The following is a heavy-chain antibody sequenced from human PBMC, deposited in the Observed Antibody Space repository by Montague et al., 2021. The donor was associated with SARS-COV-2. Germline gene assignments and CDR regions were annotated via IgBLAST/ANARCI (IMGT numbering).Heavy chain of an antibody. D-gene: IGHD3-10*01. Sequence: SETRSLTRSVSGGSVSSGSYYWSWIRQPPGKGLECIGYIYYSGSAYYXPYNPSLMSRATISIDTSKNLFSLNLNSVTAADTAVYYCAKGDMVRGIPYIDNWGQGNLVTVSS. V-gene: IGHV4-61*01. J-gene: IGHJ4*02. CDR3: AKGDMVRGIPYIDN. CDR2: IYYSGSA. CDR1: GGSVSSGSYY.